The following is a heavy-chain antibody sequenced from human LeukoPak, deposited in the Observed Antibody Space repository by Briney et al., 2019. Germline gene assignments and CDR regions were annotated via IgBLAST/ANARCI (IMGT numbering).Heavy chain of an antibody. J-gene: IGHJ3*02. CDR1: GFSFSSHW. CDR2: ISGSGGST. Sequence: GGSLRLSCAASGFSFSSHWVPWVRQAPGKGLEWVSAISGSGGSTYYADSVKGRFTISRDNSKNTLYLQMNSLRAEDTAVYYCAKDAAYDSSGYYYPNDAFDIWGQGTMVTVSS. V-gene: IGHV3-23*01. D-gene: IGHD3-22*01. CDR3: AKDAAYDSSGYYYPNDAFDI.